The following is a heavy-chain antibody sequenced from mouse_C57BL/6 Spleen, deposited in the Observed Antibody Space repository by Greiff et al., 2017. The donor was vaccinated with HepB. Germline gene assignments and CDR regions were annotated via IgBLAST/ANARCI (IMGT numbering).Heavy chain of an antibody. CDR2: INPSTGGT. J-gene: IGHJ2*01. V-gene: IGHV1-42*01. CDR3: ALYYYGKYFDY. Sequence: VHVKQSGPELVKPGASVKISCKASGYSFTGYYMNWVKQSPEKSLEWIGEINPSTGGTTYNQKFKAKATLTVDKSSSTAYMQLKSLTSEDSAVYYCALYYYGKYFDYWGQGTTLTVSS. D-gene: IGHD1-1*01. CDR1: GYSFTGYY.